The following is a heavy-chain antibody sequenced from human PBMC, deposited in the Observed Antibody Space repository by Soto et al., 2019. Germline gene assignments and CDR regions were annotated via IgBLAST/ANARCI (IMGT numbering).Heavy chain of an antibody. J-gene: IGHJ6*02. CDR1: GGTFSSYA. V-gene: IGHV1-69*13. Sequence: ASVKVSCKASGGTFSSYAISWVRQAPGQGLEWMGGIIPIFGTANYAQKFQGRVTITAXXXXSXXXMXLXXLRSEDTAVYYCARGRGDSSGDPRYYYGMDVWGQ. CDR2: IIPIFGTA. CDR3: ARGRGDSSGDPRYYYGMDV. D-gene: IGHD6-19*01.